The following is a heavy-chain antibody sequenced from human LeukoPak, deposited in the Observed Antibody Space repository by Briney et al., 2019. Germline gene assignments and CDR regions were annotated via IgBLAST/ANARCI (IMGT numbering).Heavy chain of an antibody. J-gene: IGHJ4*02. CDR3: ARYSGSYSGFDY. CDR2: VYRSGNT. V-gene: IGHV4-4*07. CDR1: GGSISTYY. Sequence: TSETLSLTCSVSGGSISTYYWSWIRQPAGKGLEWIGRVYRSGNTNYNPSLKSRVTISVDTSKNQFSLKLRSVTAADTAVYYCARYSGSYSGFDYWGQGTLVTVSS. D-gene: IGHD1-26*01.